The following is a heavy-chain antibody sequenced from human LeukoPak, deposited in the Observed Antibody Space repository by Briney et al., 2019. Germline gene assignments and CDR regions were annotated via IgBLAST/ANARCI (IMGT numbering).Heavy chain of an antibody. D-gene: IGHD3-10*01. Sequence: VGSLRLSCAASGFTFSSHAMSWVRQAPGKGLEWVSAISGSGGSTYYADSVKGRFTISRDNSKNTLYLQMNSLRAEDTAVYYCAKAYGSGNNYYYYMDVWGKGTTVTVSS. J-gene: IGHJ6*03. CDR3: AKAYGSGNNYYYYMDV. CDR1: GFTFSSHA. CDR2: ISGSGGST. V-gene: IGHV3-23*01.